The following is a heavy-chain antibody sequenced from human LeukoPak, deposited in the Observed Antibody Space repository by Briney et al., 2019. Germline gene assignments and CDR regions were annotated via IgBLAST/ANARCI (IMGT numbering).Heavy chain of an antibody. CDR3: PKRGHPTRYYYGMDV. Sequence: NWNSGNIGYADSVKGRFTISRDNAKNSLFLQMNILRTEDTALYYCPKRGHPTRYYYGMDVWGQGTTVTVSS. J-gene: IGHJ6*02. CDR2: NWNSGNI. D-gene: IGHD2-15*01. V-gene: IGHV3-9*01.